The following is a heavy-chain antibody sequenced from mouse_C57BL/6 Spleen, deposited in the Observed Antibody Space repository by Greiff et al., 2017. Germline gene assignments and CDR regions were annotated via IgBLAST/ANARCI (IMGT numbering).Heavy chain of an antibody. V-gene: IGHV1-59*01. CDR1: GYTFTSYW. CDR3: ARGGLFITTVVDWYFDV. J-gene: IGHJ1*03. CDR2: IDPSDSYN. Sequence: QVQLQQPGAELVRPGTSVKLSCKASGYTFTSYWMHWVKQSPGQGLEWIGVIDPSDSYNNYNQKFKGKATLTVDTSSSTADMKLSSLTSEDSAVYYCARGGLFITTVVDWYFDVWGTGTTVTVSS. D-gene: IGHD1-1*01.